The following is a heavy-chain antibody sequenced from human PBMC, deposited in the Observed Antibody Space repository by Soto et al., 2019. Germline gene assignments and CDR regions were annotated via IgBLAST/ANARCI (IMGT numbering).Heavy chain of an antibody. D-gene: IGHD3-3*01. J-gene: IGHJ5*01. CDR2: IYYSGST. CDR3: GRDRIFFFNDTATTEIYTLSLLDS. Sequence: QPPVKGLEWIGYIYYSGSTNYNPSLKSPLTISVDTSKNQFSLKLSSVTAADTAVYYCGRDRIFFFNDTATTEIYTLSLLDS. V-gene: IGHV4-59*01.